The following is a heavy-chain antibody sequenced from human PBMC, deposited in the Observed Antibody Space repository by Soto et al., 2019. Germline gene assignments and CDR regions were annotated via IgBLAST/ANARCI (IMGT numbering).Heavy chain of an antibody. D-gene: IGHD3-3*01. CDR2: IYSGGST. CDR3: ARAGGYDFWSGYFSVFGMDV. Sequence: GGSLRLSWAASGGNGSSNDRSWVRQDPGKGLEWVSVIYSGGSTYYADSVKGRFTISRDNSKNTLYLQMNSLRAEDTAVYYCARAGGYDFWSGYFSVFGMDVWGQGTTVNVSS. J-gene: IGHJ6*02. V-gene: IGHV3-53*01. CDR1: GGNGSSND.